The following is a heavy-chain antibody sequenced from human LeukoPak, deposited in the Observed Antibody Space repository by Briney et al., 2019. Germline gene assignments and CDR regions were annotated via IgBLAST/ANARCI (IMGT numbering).Heavy chain of an antibody. CDR2: INSDGSST. CDR1: GFTFSSYW. Sequence: GGSLRLSCAASGFTFSSYWMHWVRQAPGKGLVWVSRINSDGSSTSYADSVKGRFTISRDNAKNTLYLQMNSLRAEDTAVYYCARVIISWVDYYYYGMDVWGQGTTVTVSS. CDR3: ARVIISWVDYYYYGMDV. D-gene: IGHD6-13*01. J-gene: IGHJ6*02. V-gene: IGHV3-74*01.